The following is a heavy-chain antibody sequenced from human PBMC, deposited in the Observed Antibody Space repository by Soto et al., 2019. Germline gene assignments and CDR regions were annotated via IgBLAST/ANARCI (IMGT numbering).Heavy chain of an antibody. V-gene: IGHV3-33*01. D-gene: IGHD1-26*01. J-gene: IGHJ4*02. CDR2: IWYVGSNK. CDR3: AREWRGAATASFDY. Sequence: GGSLRLSCAASGFTFSSYGMHWVRQAPGKGLEWVAVIWYVGSNKYYAHSVKVRFTISRDNSKKTLYLPMNSLRAEDTAVYYGAREWRGAATASFDYWGQGALGTASS. CDR1: GFTFSSYG.